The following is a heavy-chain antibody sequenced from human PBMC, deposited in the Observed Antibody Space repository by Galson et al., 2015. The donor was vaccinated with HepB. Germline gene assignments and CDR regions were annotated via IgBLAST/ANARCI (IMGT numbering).Heavy chain of an antibody. V-gene: IGHV4-39*01. J-gene: IGHJ6*02. CDR1: GGSISSGNYY. CDR3: IRLPLGLDLDHYYYSMDV. D-gene: IGHD3/OR15-3a*01. CDR2: FFYTGST. Sequence: ETLFLTCTVSGGSISSGNYYWGWIRQPPGRGLEWIGNFFYTGSTYYNPSLKSRVTISADTSKNQISLKLKSVSAADTAKYYCIRLPLGLDLDHYYYSMDVWGQGTSVTVSS.